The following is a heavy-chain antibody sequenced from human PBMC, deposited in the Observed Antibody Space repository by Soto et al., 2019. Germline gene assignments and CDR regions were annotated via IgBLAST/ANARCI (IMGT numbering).Heavy chain of an antibody. CDR3: ARGRRIQLWLLEDYYYGMDV. CDR2: INAGNSNT. CDR1: GYTFTSYA. Sequence: GASVKVSCKASGYTFTSYAMHWVRQAPGQRLEGMGWINAGNSNTKYSQKFQGRVTITRDTSASTAYMELSSLRSEDTAVYYCARGRRIQLWLLEDYYYGMDVWGQGTTVTVSS. J-gene: IGHJ6*02. D-gene: IGHD5-18*01. V-gene: IGHV1-3*01.